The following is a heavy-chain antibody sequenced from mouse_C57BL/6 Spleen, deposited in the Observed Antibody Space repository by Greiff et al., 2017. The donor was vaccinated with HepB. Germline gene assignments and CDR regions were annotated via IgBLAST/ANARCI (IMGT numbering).Heavy chain of an antibody. CDR1: GFSFNTYA. Sequence: EVMLVESGGGLVQPKGSLKLSCAASGFSFNTYAMNWVRQAPGKGLEWVARIRSKSNNYATYYADSVKDRFTISRDDSESMLYLQMNNLKTEDTAMYYCVRQLSFAAYWGQGTLVTVSA. V-gene: IGHV10-1*01. CDR3: VRQLSFAAY. J-gene: IGHJ3*01. CDR2: IRSKSNNYAT.